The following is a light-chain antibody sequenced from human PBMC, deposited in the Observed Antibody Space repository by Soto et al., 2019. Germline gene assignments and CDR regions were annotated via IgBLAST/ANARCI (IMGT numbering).Light chain of an antibody. CDR3: CSYAGSYSYV. Sequence: QSVLTQPRSVSGSPGQSVTISCTGTSSDVGGYNYVSWYQEQPGKAPKLMIYDVSKRPSGVPDRFSGSKSGNTASLTISGLQAGDEADYYCCSYAGSYSYVFGTGTKVTAL. V-gene: IGLV2-11*01. CDR1: SSDVGGYNY. J-gene: IGLJ1*01. CDR2: DVS.